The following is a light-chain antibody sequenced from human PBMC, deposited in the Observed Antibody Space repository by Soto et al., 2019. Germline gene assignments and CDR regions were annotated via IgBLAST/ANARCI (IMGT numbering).Light chain of an antibody. CDR2: DAF. CDR3: QQTYSTTIT. V-gene: IGKV1-5*01. CDR1: QSLSGW. J-gene: IGKJ5*01. Sequence: DIQMTQSPSTLSASVGDRVTITCRASQSLSGWLAWYQQTPGKAPKLLISDAFRLESGVPSRFSGSGSGTDFTLTISSLQTEDFVTYYCQQTYSTTITFGQGTRLEIK.